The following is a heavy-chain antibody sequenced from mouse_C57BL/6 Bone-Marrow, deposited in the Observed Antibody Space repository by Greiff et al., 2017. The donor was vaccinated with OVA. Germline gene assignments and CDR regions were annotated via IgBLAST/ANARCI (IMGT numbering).Heavy chain of an antibody. CDR1: GYTFTSYT. Sequence: QVQLQQSGADLARPGASVKMSCKASGYTFTSYTMHWVKQRPGQGLEWIGYINPSSGYTKYNQKFKDKATLTADKSSSTAYMQLSSLTSEDSAVYYCARFDYYGSGDYWGQGTTLTVSS. CDR2: INPSSGYT. J-gene: IGHJ2*01. V-gene: IGHV1-4*01. CDR3: ARFDYYGSGDY. D-gene: IGHD1-1*01.